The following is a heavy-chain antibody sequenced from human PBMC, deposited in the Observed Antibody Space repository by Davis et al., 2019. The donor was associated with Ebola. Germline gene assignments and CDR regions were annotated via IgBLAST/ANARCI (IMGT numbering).Heavy chain of an antibody. Sequence: HTGGSLRLSCAASGFTLRSYGMHWVRHVPGKGLVWVSRINADGTTTNYADSVKGRFTISRDNAENTVYLQMNSMRDEDTAVYYCARVRGGSDWYWYFDSWGQGALVTVSS. J-gene: IGHJ4*02. D-gene: IGHD6-19*01. CDR1: GFTLRSYG. CDR2: INADGTTT. CDR3: ARVRGGSDWYWYFDS. V-gene: IGHV3-74*01.